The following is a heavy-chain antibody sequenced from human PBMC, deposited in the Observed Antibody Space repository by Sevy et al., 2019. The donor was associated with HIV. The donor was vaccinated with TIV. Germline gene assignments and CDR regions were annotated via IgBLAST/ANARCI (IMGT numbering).Heavy chain of an antibody. Sequence: SETLSLTCAVYGESFSNYYWSWIRLSPGKGLESTGEIDHSGRSDYNPSLKSRVTMSVDTSKNQFSLKLTSVTTADTAVYYCARGPKPLRSDYGDYRGVGYYFDSWGQGTLVTVSS. D-gene: IGHD4-17*01. J-gene: IGHJ4*02. CDR3: ARGPKPLRSDYGDYRGVGYYFDS. V-gene: IGHV4-34*01. CDR2: IDHSGRS. CDR1: GESFSNYY.